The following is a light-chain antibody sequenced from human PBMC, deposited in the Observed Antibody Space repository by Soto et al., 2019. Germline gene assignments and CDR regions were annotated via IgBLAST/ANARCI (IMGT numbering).Light chain of an antibody. V-gene: IGLV2-14*01. CDR3: SSCIGSSTLVV. CDR1: SSDIGGYNY. J-gene: IGLJ2*01. CDR2: DVS. Sequence: QSALTQPASVSGSPGQSITISCTGTSSDIGGYNYVSWYQQHPGKAPKLTIYDVSARPSGVSNRFSGSKSGNTASLTISGLQAEDEADYYCSSCIGSSTLVVFGGGTKVTVL.